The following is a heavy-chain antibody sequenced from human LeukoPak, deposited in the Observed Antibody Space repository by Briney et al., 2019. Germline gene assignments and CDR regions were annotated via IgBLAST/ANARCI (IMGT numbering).Heavy chain of an antibody. CDR1: GFTFSSSA. Sequence: GGSLRLSCTASGFTFSSSAMSWVRQAPGKGLEWVASIRSYSSYIHYADSVKGRFTISRDDAKKSLDLQMNSLRAEDTAVYFCARYSEVYYYVDVWGAGTTVIVSS. CDR2: IRSYSSYI. CDR3: ARYSEVYYYVDV. J-gene: IGHJ6*03. D-gene: IGHD2-21*01. V-gene: IGHV3-21*01.